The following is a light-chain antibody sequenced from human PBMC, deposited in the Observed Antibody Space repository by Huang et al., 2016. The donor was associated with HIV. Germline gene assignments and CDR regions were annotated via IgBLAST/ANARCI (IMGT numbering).Light chain of an antibody. V-gene: IGKV3-11*01. CDR3: HQRTNWPPAT. Sequence: ETVLTQSPATLSLSPGERATLSCRASQSVSSYLAWYQQKPGQAPRLLLYDAANRATGIPAMVSGSGSGTDCTLTISSLEPEDSAVYYCHQRTNWPPATFGQGTRLEIK. CDR1: QSVSSY. CDR2: DAA. J-gene: IGKJ2*01.